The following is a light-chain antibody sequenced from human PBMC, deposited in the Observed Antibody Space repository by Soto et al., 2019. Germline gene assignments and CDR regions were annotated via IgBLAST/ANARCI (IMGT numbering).Light chain of an antibody. J-gene: IGKJ5*01. CDR2: DAS. CDR1: QNINNY. V-gene: IGKV1-33*01. Sequence: DIQLTQSQYSLSACVGDRVTLTCQASQNINNYLNWYQQKPGRAPKLLIYDASNLEAGVPSRFRGSGSGTDFTFTISRLQPEDIATYYCQQYENLPTFGQGTRLEI. CDR3: QQYENLPT.